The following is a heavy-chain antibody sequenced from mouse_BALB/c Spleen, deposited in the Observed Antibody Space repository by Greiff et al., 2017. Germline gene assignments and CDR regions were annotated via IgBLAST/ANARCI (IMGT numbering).Heavy chain of an antibody. V-gene: IGHV1-31*01. CDR2: INPYNGAT. Sequence: VQLKQSGPELVKPGASVKISCKASGYSFTGYYMHWVKQSHVKSLEWIGRINPYNGATSYNQNFKDKASLTVDKSSSTAYMELHSLTSEDSAVYYCARGIGTGAMDYWGQGTSVTVSS. CDR1: GYSFTGYY. J-gene: IGHJ4*01. CDR3: ARGIGTGAMDY. D-gene: IGHD4-1*01.